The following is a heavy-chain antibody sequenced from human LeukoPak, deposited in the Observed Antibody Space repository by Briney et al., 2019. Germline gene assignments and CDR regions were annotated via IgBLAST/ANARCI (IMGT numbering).Heavy chain of an antibody. J-gene: IGHJ4*02. D-gene: IGHD3-22*01. Sequence: SETLSLTCTVSGGSISSYYWSWIRQHAGKGLEWIGRIYTSGSTNYNPSLKSRVTMSVDTSKNQFSLKLSSVTAADTAVYYCAREGYYYDSSGYYSDFDYWGQGTLVTVSS. CDR2: IYTSGST. CDR3: AREGYYYDSSGYYSDFDY. CDR1: GGSISSYY. V-gene: IGHV4-4*07.